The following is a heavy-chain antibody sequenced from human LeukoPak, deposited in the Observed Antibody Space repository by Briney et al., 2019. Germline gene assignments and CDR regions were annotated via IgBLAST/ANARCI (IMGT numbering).Heavy chain of an antibody. CDR2: INQDGSKK. D-gene: IGHD5-24*01. CDR3: AGQTLSGYNEFWYRYYCSRAV. V-gene: IGHV3-7*01. CDR1: GFTFSIYC. Sequence: GGSLRLSCAASGFTFSIYCMNWVRQAPGRGLEWVSNINQDGSKKYYVDSVKGRFSISRDNSKNSLYLRMGSLRAEDTAVHYCAGQTLSGYNEFWYRYYCSRAVGRKGTTLTV. J-gene: IGHJ6*03.